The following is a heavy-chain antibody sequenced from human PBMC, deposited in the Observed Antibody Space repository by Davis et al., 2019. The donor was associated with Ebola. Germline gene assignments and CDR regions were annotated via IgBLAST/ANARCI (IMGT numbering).Heavy chain of an antibody. CDR3: ARSGVGGDTAFPGFWIGVYFDY. J-gene: IGHJ4*02. CDR2: ISHDGSKK. D-gene: IGHD3-10*01. Sequence: GESLKISCAVSGFILGTYAMHWVRQAPGKGLEWVAVISHDGSKKEYADSVKGRFTISRDNSKNMLYLQMNNLRPEDTVMYYCARSGVGGDTAFPGFWIGVYFDYWGQGTLVTVSS. V-gene: IGHV3-30*04. CDR1: GFILGTYA.